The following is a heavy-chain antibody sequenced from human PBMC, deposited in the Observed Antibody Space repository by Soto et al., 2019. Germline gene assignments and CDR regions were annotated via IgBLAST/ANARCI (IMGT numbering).Heavy chain of an antibody. J-gene: IGHJ4*02. CDR1: GFSFSGYA. CDR2: IPYDGSND. CDR3: AKERTGYYIEN. D-gene: IGHD3-9*01. V-gene: IGHV3-30*02. Sequence: GGSLRLSCATSGFSFSGYAMHWVRQAPGKGLEWVAFIPYDGSNDYYADFVKGRFAISRDDSKNTLHLQMNSLRAEDTAVYYCAKERTGYYIENWGQGTLVTVSS.